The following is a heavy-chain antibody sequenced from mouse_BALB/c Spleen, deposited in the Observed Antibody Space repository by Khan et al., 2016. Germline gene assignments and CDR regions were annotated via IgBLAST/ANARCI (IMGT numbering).Heavy chain of an antibody. CDR1: GFTFSDYY. Sequence: EVQLVESGGGLVKPGGSLKLSCAASGFTFSDYYMYWVRQTPEKRLEWVATISDGGSYTYYPDSVKGRFTISRDNAKNNLYLQMSSLKSEDTALYYCARDLNWYCDVWGAETTVTVSS. CDR2: ISDGGSYT. CDR3: ARDLNWYCDV. J-gene: IGHJ1*01. V-gene: IGHV5-4*02.